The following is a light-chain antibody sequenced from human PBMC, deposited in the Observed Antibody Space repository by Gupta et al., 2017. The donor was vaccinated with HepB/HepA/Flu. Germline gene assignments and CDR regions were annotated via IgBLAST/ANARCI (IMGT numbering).Light chain of an antibody. CDR2: GNN. CDR3: QSYDSSLSAVV. Sequence: QSVVTQPPSVSGAPGQRVTISCTGRSSNIGAGYDVNWYQQLPGIAPKLLIYGNNNRPSGVPDRFSGSRSGTSASLAITGLQTEDEADYYCQSYDSSLSAVVFGGGTKLTVL. J-gene: IGLJ2*01. CDR1: SSNIGAGYD. V-gene: IGLV1-40*01.